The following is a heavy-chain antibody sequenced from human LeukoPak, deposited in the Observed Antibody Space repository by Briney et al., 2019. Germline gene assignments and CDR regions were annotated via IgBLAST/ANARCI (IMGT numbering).Heavy chain of an antibody. J-gene: IGHJ4*02. CDR2: INHSGST. V-gene: IGHV4-34*01. CDR3: ARLDNYLFDY. Sequence: SETLSLTCAVYGGSFSGYYWSWIRQPPGKGLEWIGEINHSGSTNYNPSLKSRVTLSVDTSKNQFSLTLTSVTAADTAVYYCARLDNYLFDYWGQGSLVTVSP. D-gene: IGHD2/OR15-2a*01. CDR1: GGSFSGYY.